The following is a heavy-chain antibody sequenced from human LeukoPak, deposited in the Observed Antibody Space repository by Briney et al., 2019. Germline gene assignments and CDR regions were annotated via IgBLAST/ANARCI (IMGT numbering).Heavy chain of an antibody. D-gene: IGHD3-22*01. Sequence: GGSLRLSCAASGFTFGSYAMSWVRQAPGKGLEWVSAISGSGGNTYYADSVKGHFTISRDNSKNTLYLQMNSLRAEDTAVYYCAKSVKGLVVSLYYFDNWGQGTLVTVSS. CDR2: ISGSGGNT. J-gene: IGHJ4*02. CDR1: GFTFGSYA. CDR3: AKSVKGLVVSLYYFDN. V-gene: IGHV3-23*01.